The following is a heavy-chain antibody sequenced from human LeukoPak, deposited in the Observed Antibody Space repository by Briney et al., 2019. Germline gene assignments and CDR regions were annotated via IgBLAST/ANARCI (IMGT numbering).Heavy chain of an antibody. CDR1: GFTFSSYS. V-gene: IGHV3-48*01. D-gene: IGHD1-26*01. J-gene: IGHJ6*03. CDR2: ISSSSSTI. CDR3: AGGPSGSYFHYYYYYMDV. Sequence: GGSLRLSCAASGFTFSSYSMNWVRQAPGKGLEWVSYISSSSSTIYYADSVKGRFTISRDNAKNTLYLQMNSLRAEDTAVYYCAGGPSGSYFHYYYYYMDVWGKGTTVTVSS.